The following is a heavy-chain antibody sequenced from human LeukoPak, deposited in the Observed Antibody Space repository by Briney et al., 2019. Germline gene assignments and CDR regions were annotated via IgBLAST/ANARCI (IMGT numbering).Heavy chain of an antibody. CDR2: MNPNSGNS. D-gene: IGHD4-17*01. V-gene: IGHV1-8*01. J-gene: IGHJ6*02. CDR3: ARDTVTTLSRYYYGMDV. CDR1: GYTFTSYD. Sequence: ASVKVSCKASGYTFTSYDINWVRQATGQGLEWMGWMNPNSGNSGYAQKFQGRVTMTRNTSISTAYMELNSLRSDDTAVYYCARDTVTTLSRYYYGMDVWGQGTTVTVSS.